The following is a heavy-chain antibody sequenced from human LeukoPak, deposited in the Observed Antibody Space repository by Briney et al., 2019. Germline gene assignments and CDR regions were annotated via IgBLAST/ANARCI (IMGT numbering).Heavy chain of an antibody. J-gene: IGHJ4*02. D-gene: IGHD3-3*01. Sequence: TLSLTCTVSGGSISSGSYYWSWIRQPPGKGLEWIGEINHSGSTNYNPSLKSRVTISVDTSKNQFSLKLSSVTAADTAVYYCARELVDYDFWSGYYPKYYFDYWGQGTLVTVSS. CDR3: ARELVDYDFWSGYYPKYYFDY. CDR1: GGSISSGSYY. CDR2: INHSGST. V-gene: IGHV4-39*07.